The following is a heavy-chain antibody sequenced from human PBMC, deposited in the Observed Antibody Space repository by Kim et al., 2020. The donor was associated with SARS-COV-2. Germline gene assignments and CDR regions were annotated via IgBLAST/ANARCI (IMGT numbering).Heavy chain of an antibody. CDR3: ARGCSDYDRGFGF. V-gene: IGHV4-59*01. J-gene: IGHJ3*01. Sequence: SETLSLTCTVSGGSISSYYWSWIRQPPGKGLEWIGYIYYSGSTNYNPSLKSRVTISVDTSTHQVSLKLSSVTAADTAMYYCARGCSDYDRGFGFWGQGT. CDR1: GGSISSYY. CDR2: IYYSGST. D-gene: IGHD5-12*01.